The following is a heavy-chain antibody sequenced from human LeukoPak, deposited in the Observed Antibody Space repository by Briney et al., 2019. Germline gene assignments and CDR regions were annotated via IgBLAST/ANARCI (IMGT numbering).Heavy chain of an antibody. CDR2: IIPIFGTA. D-gene: IGHD6-6*01. V-gene: IGHV1-69*05. Sequence: SVTVSCKASGGTFSSYAISWVRQAPGQGLEWMGGIIPIFGTANYAQKFQGRVTITTDESTSTAYMELSSLRSEDTAVYYCALEYSSSATFDYWGQGTLVTVSS. J-gene: IGHJ4*02. CDR3: ALEYSSSATFDY. CDR1: GGTFSSYA.